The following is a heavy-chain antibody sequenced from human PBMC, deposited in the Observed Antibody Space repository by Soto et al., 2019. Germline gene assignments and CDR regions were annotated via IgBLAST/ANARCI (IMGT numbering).Heavy chain of an antibody. Sequence: ASVKVSCKASGGTFSRNAISWVRQAPGKGLEWMGGIIPIFGTANYAQKFQGRVTITADKSTSTAYMDLSSLRSEDTAVYYCARGGTDIVVVPAADPTNYYYYYGMDVWGQGTTVTVSS. CDR3: ARGGTDIVVVPAADPTNYYYYYGMDV. J-gene: IGHJ6*02. CDR2: IIPIFGTA. CDR1: GGTFSRNA. D-gene: IGHD2-2*01. V-gene: IGHV1-69*06.